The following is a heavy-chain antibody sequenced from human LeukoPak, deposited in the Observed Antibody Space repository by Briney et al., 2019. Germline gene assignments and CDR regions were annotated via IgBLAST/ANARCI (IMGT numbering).Heavy chain of an antibody. Sequence: VESLRLSCAASGFTFSSYEMNWVRQAPGKGLEWVSYISSSGSTIYYADSVKGRFTISRDNAKNSLYLQMNSLRAEDTAVYYCARDPSGSYSGDYWGQGTLVTVSS. V-gene: IGHV3-48*03. D-gene: IGHD1-26*01. CDR2: ISSSGSTI. J-gene: IGHJ4*02. CDR1: GFTFSSYE. CDR3: ARDPSGSYSGDY.